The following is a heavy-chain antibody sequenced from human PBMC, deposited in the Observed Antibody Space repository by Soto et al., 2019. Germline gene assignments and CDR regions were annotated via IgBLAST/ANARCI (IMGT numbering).Heavy chain of an antibody. CDR2: IWYDGSNK. CDR3: ARQISSSGSYYIRYGMDV. J-gene: IGHJ6*02. V-gene: IGHV3-33*01. Sequence: GGSLRLSCAASGFTFSSYGRHWVRQAPGKGLEWVAVIWYDGSNKYYADSVKGRFTISRDNSKNTLYLQMNSLRAEDTAVYYCARQISSSGSYYIRYGMDVWGQGTTVTVSS. D-gene: IGHD3-10*01. CDR1: GFTFSSYG.